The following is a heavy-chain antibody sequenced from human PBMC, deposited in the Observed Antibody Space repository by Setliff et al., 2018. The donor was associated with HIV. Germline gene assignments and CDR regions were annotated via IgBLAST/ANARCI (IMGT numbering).Heavy chain of an antibody. V-gene: IGHV4-59*11. CDR3: ARARDIAVAGYFDY. CDR1: GGSISSHY. J-gene: IGHJ4*02. D-gene: IGHD6-19*01. Sequence: ETLSLTCTVSGGSISSHYWSWIRQPPGKGLEWIGYIYYSGSTNYSPSLKSRVTISVDKSKNQFSLNLSSVTAADTAVYYCARARDIAVAGYFDYWGQGTLVTVSS. CDR2: IYYSGST.